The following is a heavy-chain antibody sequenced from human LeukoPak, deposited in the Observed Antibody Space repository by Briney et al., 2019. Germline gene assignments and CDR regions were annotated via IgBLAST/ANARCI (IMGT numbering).Heavy chain of an antibody. Sequence: GGSLRLSCAASGFTFSSYSMNWVRQAPGKGLEWVSSISSSSSYIYYADSAKGRFTISRDNAKNSLYLQMNSLRAEDTAVYYCARADGDYLDWYFDLWGRGTLVTVSS. D-gene: IGHD4-17*01. CDR3: ARADGDYLDWYFDL. V-gene: IGHV3-21*01. CDR2: ISSSSSYI. J-gene: IGHJ2*01. CDR1: GFTFSSYS.